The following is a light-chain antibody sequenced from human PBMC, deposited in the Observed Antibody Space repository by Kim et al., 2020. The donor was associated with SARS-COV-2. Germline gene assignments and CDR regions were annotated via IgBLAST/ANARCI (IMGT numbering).Light chain of an antibody. CDR3: NSRDSSGNPYVV. CDR2: GKN. V-gene: IGLV3-19*01. J-gene: IGLJ2*01. CDR1: SLRSYY. Sequence: SSELTQDPAVSVALGQTVRITCQGDSLRSYYASWYQQKPGQAPVLVIYGKNNRPSGIPDRFSGSISGNTASLTIPGAPAEYEADYYCNSRDSSGNPYVVF.